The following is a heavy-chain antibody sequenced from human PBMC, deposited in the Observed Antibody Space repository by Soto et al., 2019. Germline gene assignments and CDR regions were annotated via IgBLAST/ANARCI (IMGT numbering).Heavy chain of an antibody. CDR1: GFTFSSYS. CDR3: ARVMITFGGVTDP. V-gene: IGHV3-21*01. D-gene: IGHD3-16*01. J-gene: IGHJ5*02. CDR2: ISSSSSYI. Sequence: GGSLRLSCAASGFTFSSYSMNWVRQAPGKGLEWVSSISSSSSYIYYADSVKGRFTISRDNAKNSRYLQMNSLRAEDTALYYCARVMITFGGVTDPWGQGTLVTVSS.